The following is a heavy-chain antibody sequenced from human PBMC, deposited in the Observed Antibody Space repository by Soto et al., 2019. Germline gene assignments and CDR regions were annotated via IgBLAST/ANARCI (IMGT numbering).Heavy chain of an antibody. CDR2: ISGSGGST. J-gene: IGHJ4*02. Sequence: PGGSLRLSCAASGFTFSSYAMSWVRQAPGKGLEWVSAISGSGGSTYYADSAKGRFTISRDNSKNTLYLQMNSLRAEDTAVYYCAKETWRSSSWYPFDYWGQGTLVTVSS. CDR1: GFTFSSYA. CDR3: AKETWRSSSWYPFDY. D-gene: IGHD6-13*01. V-gene: IGHV3-23*01.